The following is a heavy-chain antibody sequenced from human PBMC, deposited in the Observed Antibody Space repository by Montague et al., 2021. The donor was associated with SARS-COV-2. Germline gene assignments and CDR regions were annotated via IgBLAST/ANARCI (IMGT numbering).Heavy chain of an antibody. J-gene: IGHJ6*03. CDR1: GTSFSGYY. Sequence: SETLSLTCAVYGTSFSGYYWNWIRQPPGKGLEWIGEINHGGSTKYSPSLKSRLTISADTSKNQFSLELTSVAAADTAVYYCAGLCDGVVPSPIHGDRPYYSYYYLDVWGKGTPVTVSS. D-gene: IGHD2-15*01. V-gene: IGHV4-34*01. CDR3: AGLCDGVVPSPIHGDRPYYSYYYLDV. CDR2: INHGGST.